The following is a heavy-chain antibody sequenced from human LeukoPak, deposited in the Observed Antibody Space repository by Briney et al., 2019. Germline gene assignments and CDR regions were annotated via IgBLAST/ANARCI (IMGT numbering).Heavy chain of an antibody. D-gene: IGHD6-13*01. Sequence: GESLRLSCAASGFTFSSYSMNWVRQAPGKGLEWVSYISSSSSTIYYADSVKGRFTISRDNAKNSLYLQMNSLRAEDTAVYYCARTFSSSSYYFDYWGQGTLVTVSS. V-gene: IGHV3-48*04. CDR1: GFTFSSYS. CDR2: ISSSSSTI. CDR3: ARTFSSSSYYFDY. J-gene: IGHJ4*02.